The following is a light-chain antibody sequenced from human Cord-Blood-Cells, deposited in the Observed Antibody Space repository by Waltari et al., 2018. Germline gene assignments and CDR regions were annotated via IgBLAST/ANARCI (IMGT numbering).Light chain of an antibody. J-gene: IGLJ2*01. Sequence: QSALTQPASVSGSPGQSITIPCTGTSGDVRSYNMVSWYQQHPGEAPKLMIYEGSKRPSGVSKRFSGSKSGNTASLTISGLQAEDEADYYCCSYAGSSSVVFGGGTKLTVL. CDR1: SGDVRSYNM. CDR3: CSYAGSSSVV. CDR2: EGS. V-gene: IGLV2-23*01.